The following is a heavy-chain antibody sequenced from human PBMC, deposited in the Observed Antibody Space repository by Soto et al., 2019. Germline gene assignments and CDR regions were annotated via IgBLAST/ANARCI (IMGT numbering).Heavy chain of an antibody. CDR1: GYTFASYY. D-gene: IGHD2-2*01. V-gene: IGHV1-46*03. CDR3: ARVKYQLLLRHGDDAFAI. Sequence: ASVKVSCKASGYTFASYYMHWVRQAPGQGLEWMGIINPSGGSTSYAQKFQGRVTMTRDTSTSTVYMELSSLRSEDTAVYYCARVKYQLLLRHGDDAFAIWGQGPMVTVSS. CDR2: INPSGGST. J-gene: IGHJ3*02.